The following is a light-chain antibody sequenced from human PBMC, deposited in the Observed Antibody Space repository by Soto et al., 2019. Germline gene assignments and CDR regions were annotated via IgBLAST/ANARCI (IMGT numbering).Light chain of an antibody. CDR3: HQRQSWPRT. CDR2: KAS. V-gene: IGKV1-5*03. CDR1: QSISSW. Sequence: DIQMTQSPSTLSASVGERVTITCLASQSISSWLAWYQQKPGKAPKLLIYKASSLESGVPSRFSGSGSGTEFTLTISSLQSEDFAVYYCHQRQSWPRTFGQGTKVDIK. J-gene: IGKJ1*01.